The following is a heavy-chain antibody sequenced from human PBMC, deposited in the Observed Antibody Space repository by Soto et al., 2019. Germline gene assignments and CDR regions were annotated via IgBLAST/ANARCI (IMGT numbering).Heavy chain of an antibody. CDR1: GYTFTSYA. CDR2: INAGNGNT. CDR3: AIHNVDTGMFNWFDP. D-gene: IGHD5-18*01. J-gene: IGHJ5*02. V-gene: IGHV1-3*01. Sequence: QVQLVQSGAEVKKPGASVKVSCKASGYTFTSYAMHWVRQAPGQRLEWMGWINAGNGNTKYSQKFQGRVTITRDTSGSTAYMELSSLRSEDTAVYYCAIHNVDTGMFNWFDPWGQGTLVTVSS.